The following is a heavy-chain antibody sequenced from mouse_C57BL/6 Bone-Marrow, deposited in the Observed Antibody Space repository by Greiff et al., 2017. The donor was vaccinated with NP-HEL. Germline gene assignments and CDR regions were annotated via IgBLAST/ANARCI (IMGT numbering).Heavy chain of an antibody. CDR2: ISSGGSYT. V-gene: IGHV5-6*01. Sequence: DVQLQESGGDLVKPGGSLKLSCAASGFTFSSYGMSWVRQTPDKRLEWVATISSGGSYTYYPDSVKGRFTISRDNAKNTLYLQMSSLKSEDTAMYYCARHLLLRYYFDYWGQGTTLTVSS. J-gene: IGHJ2*01. CDR1: GFTFSSYG. CDR3: ARHLLLRYYFDY. D-gene: IGHD1-1*01.